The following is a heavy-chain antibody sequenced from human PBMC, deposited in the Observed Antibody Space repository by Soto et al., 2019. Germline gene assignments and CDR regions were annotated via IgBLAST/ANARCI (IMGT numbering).Heavy chain of an antibody. CDR2: ISAGGSST. CDR3: AKEGALGLYYFDY. Sequence: GSLRLSCATSGFTFSSYVMSWVRQAPGKGLEWVSTISAGGSSTYYADSVKGRFTISRDNSKNTLYLQMNSLRPEDTAVYYCAKEGALGLYYFDYWGQGTLVTVSS. D-gene: IGHD3-10*01. CDR1: GFTFSSYV. V-gene: IGHV3-23*01. J-gene: IGHJ4*02.